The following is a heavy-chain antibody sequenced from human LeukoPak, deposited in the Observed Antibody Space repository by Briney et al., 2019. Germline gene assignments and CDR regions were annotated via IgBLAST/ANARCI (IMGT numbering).Heavy chain of an antibody. CDR1: GCTFSSYA. V-gene: IGHV1-69*13. CDR3: ARVLGTAEAGTSWFDP. J-gene: IGHJ5*02. D-gene: IGHD6-13*01. Sequence: ASVKVPFMACGCTFSSYAISRVRQAPGQGLEWMGGIIPIFGTANYAQKFQGRVTITADESTSTAYMELSSLRSEDTAVYYCARVLGTAEAGTSWFDPWGEGTLVTVSS. CDR2: IIPIFGTA.